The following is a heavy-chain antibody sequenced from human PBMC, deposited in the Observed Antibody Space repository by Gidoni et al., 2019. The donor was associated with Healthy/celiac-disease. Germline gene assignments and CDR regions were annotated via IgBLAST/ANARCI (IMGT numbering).Heavy chain of an antibody. D-gene: IGHD2-15*01. CDR3: AKVGSFIVGPIDH. Sequence: PGRSLRLSCAASGFTFSSYGMHWVRQAPGKGLEWVAVISYDGSNKYYADSVKGRFTISRDNSNNTLYLQMNSLRAEDPAVYYCAKVGSFIVGPIDHWGQGTLVPVSS. CDR2: ISYDGSNK. V-gene: IGHV3-30*18. J-gene: IGHJ5*02. CDR1: GFTFSSYG.